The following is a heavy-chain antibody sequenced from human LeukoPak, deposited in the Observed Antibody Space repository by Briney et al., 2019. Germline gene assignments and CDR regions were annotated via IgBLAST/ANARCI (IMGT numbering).Heavy chain of an antibody. CDR1: GGSISSSSYY. Sequence: PSETLSLTCTVSGGSISSSSYYWGWIRQPPGKGLEWIGSIYYSGSTYYDPSLKSRVTISADTSKNQCSLKLSSVTAADTAVYYCARYIAALMDYWGQGTLVTGSS. V-gene: IGHV4-39*01. CDR2: IYYSGST. CDR3: ARYIAALMDY. D-gene: IGHD2-21*01. J-gene: IGHJ4*02.